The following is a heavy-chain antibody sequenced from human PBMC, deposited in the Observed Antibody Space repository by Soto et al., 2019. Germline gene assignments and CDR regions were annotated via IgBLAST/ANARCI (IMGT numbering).Heavy chain of an antibody. CDR3: AHAGEYGVLSFDH. J-gene: IGHJ4*02. Sequence: SGPTLVNPTQTLTLACTVSGFSLSTSGMCVSWIRQPPGKALEWLALIDWDDEKFYSTSLKTRLTISKDTSKNQVVLTMTNMDPVDTGTYYCAHAGEYGVLSFDHWGPGNLVTVSS. D-gene: IGHD4-17*01. V-gene: IGHV2-70*12. CDR2: IDWDDEK. CDR1: GFSLSTSGMC.